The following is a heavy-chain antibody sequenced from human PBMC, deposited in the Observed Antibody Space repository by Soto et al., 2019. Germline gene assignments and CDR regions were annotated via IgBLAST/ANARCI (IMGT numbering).Heavy chain of an antibody. J-gene: IGHJ4*02. CDR3: ARDSSESLPSSSSFDY. Sequence: GGSLRLSCAASGFTFSSYSMNWVRQAPGKGLEWVSSISSSSSYIYYADSVKGRFTISRDNAKNSLYLQMNSLRAEDTAVYYCARDSSESLPSSSSFDYWGQGTLVTVSS. V-gene: IGHV3-21*01. CDR2: ISSSSSYI. CDR1: GFTFSSYS. D-gene: IGHD6-6*01.